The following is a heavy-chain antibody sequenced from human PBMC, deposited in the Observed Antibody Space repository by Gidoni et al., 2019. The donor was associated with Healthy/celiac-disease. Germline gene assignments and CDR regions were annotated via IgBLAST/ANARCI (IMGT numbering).Heavy chain of an antibody. CDR2: RSYDGSNK. V-gene: IGHV3-30*01. J-gene: IGHJ4*02. Sequence: QVQLVESGGGVVQPGRSLRLSCAASGFTFSSYAMHWVRQAPGQGLEWVAVRSYDGSNKYYADSVKGRFTISRDNSKNTLYLQMNSLRAEDTAVYYCARSEDIVVVPAAPGFDYWGQGTLVTVSS. CDR3: ARSEDIVVVPAAPGFDY. D-gene: IGHD2-2*01. CDR1: GFTFSSYA.